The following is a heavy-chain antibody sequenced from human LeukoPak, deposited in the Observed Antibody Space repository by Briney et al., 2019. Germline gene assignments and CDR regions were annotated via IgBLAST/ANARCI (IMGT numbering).Heavy chain of an antibody. D-gene: IGHD4-17*01. CDR2: ISSSGGTI. CDR3: ARNKDYGEDWFDP. Sequence: GGSLRLSCAASGFTFSDYYMSWIRQAPGKGLEWVSYISSSGGTIYYADSVKGRFTISRDNAKNSLFLQMNSLRAEDTAVYYCARNKDYGEDWFDPWGQGTLVTVSS. V-gene: IGHV3-11*01. CDR1: GFTFSDYY. J-gene: IGHJ5*02.